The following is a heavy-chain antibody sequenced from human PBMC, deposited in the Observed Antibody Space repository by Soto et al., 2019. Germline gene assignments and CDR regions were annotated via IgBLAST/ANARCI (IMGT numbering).Heavy chain of an antibody. J-gene: IGHJ5*02. V-gene: IGHV4-59*01. D-gene: IGHD2-15*01. CDR3: ARVLEVAGGHDP. Sequence: SETLSLTCSVSAGSISNYHWSWIRQPPGQGLEWIGYIFYTGKTNYNPSLKSRVTISLDTSKNQFSLRLESVTAADTAVYYCARVLEVAGGHDPWGQGTLVPVSS. CDR2: IFYTGKT. CDR1: AGSISNYH.